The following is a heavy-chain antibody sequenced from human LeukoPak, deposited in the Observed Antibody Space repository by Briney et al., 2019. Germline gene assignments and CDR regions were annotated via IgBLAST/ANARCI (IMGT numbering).Heavy chain of an antibody. Sequence: GGSLRLSCAASGFSFSNYSMNWVRQAPGKGLEWVSYISFGSRTIYYADSVKGRFTISRDNAKNSLYLQMKSLRAEDTAVYYCVRERGYSSSAFDIWGQGTMVTVSS. J-gene: IGHJ3*02. D-gene: IGHD5-18*01. V-gene: IGHV3-48*01. CDR2: ISFGSRTI. CDR3: VRERGYSSSAFDI. CDR1: GFSFSNYS.